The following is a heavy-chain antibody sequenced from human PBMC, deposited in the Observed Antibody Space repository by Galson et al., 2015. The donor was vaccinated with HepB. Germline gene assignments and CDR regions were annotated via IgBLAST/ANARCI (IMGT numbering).Heavy chain of an antibody. CDR3: ARGDSSSWYDY. J-gene: IGHJ4*02. Sequence: SVKVSCKASGVTFSSYTISWVRQAPGQGLEWMGRIIPILGIANYAQKFQGRVTITADKSTSTAYMELSSLRSEDTAVYYCARGDSSSWYDYWGQGTLVTVSS. V-gene: IGHV1-69*02. CDR2: IIPILGIA. D-gene: IGHD6-13*01. CDR1: GVTFSSYT.